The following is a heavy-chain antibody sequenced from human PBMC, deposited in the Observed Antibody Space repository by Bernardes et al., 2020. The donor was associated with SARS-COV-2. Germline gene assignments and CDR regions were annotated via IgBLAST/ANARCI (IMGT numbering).Heavy chain of an antibody. CDR1: GFTVNANY. CDR2: IYSAGNT. D-gene: IGHD6-25*01. V-gene: IGHV3-53*01. J-gene: IGHJ4*02. CDR3: ASSTIAAEGPFNY. Sequence: GGSLRLSCVVSGFTVNANYMTWVRQAPGKGLEWVALIYSAGNTYYADYVKGRFTISREPSQNTLYLQMNRLRGDDTAVYYCASSTIAAEGPFNYWGQRSLVTVYS.